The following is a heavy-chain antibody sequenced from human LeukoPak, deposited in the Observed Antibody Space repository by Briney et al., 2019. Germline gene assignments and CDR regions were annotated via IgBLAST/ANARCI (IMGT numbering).Heavy chain of an antibody. D-gene: IGHD4-11*01. V-gene: IGHV1-8*03. CDR2: XXXXSGNT. CDR1: GYTFTNYD. CDR3: ARGPAYSNYGASYYYYMDV. J-gene: IGHJ6*03. Sequence: ASVKVSCKASGYTFTNYDINWVXXATGQGLEXXXXXXXXSGNTGYAQKFQGRVTITRDXSINTAYMELSSLRSEDSAVYYCARGPAYSNYGASYYYYMDVWGKGTTVTVSS.